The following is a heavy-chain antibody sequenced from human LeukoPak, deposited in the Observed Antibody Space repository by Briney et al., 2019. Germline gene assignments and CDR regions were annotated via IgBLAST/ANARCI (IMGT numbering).Heavy chain of an antibody. J-gene: IGHJ5*02. CDR1: GFTFSSYS. Sequence: QPGGSLRLSCAASGFTFSSYSMNWVRQAPGKGLEWVSSISSSSSYIYYAGSVKGRFTISRDNAKNSLYLQMNSLRAEDTAVYYCARSRGQWELLQINNWFDPWGQGTLVTVSS. CDR3: ARSRGQWELLQINNWFDP. D-gene: IGHD1-26*01. V-gene: IGHV3-21*01. CDR2: ISSSSSYI.